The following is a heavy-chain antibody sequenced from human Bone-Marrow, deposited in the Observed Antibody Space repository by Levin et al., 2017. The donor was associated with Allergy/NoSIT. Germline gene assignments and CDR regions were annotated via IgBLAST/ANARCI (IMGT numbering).Heavy chain of an antibody. D-gene: IGHD1-7*01. CDR2: MSGSGGRT. Sequence: QPGGSLRLSCAASGFTFSRYAMAWVRQAPGQGLEWVSGMSGSGGRTVYADSVKGRFTISRDNSKNIMYLQMNSLRVEDKALYYCAREDNWNYDYWGQGTLVTVSS. J-gene: IGHJ4*02. CDR3: AREDNWNYDY. CDR1: GFTFSRYA. V-gene: IGHV3-23*01.